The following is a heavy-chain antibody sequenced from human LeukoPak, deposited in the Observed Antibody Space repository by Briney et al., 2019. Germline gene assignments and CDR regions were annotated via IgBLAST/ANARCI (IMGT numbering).Heavy chain of an antibody. CDR2: ISRNGRTI. V-gene: IGHV3-48*03. Sequence: GGSLRLSCAASGFTFSSYEMNWVRQAPGKGLEWVSYISRNGRTIYYADSVKGRFTISRDNAKNSLHLQMNSLRAEDTAVYYCARNDGFDYWGQGTLVTVSS. CDR1: GFTFSSYE. J-gene: IGHJ4*02. CDR3: ARNDGFDY. D-gene: IGHD1-1*01.